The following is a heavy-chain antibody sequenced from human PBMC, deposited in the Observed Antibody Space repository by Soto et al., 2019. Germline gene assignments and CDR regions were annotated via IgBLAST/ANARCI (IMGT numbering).Heavy chain of an antibody. CDR3: ARGRWITIFGVGLNWFDP. CDR1: GYTFTGYY. J-gene: IGHJ5*02. D-gene: IGHD3-3*01. CDR2: INPNSGGT. Sequence: EASVKVSCKASGYTFTGYYMHWVRQAPGQGLEWMGWINPNSGGTNYAQKFQGRVTMTRDTSISTAYMELSRLRSDDTAVYYCARGRWITIFGVGLNWFDPWGQGTLVTVSS. V-gene: IGHV1-2*02.